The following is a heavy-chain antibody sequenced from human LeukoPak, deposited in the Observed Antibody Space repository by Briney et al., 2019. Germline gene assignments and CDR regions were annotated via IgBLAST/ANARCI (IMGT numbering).Heavy chain of an antibody. D-gene: IGHD4-17*01. CDR1: GFTFSSYG. V-gene: IGHV3-33*08. CDR2: IWYDGSNK. CDR3: ARDEATVTTSQVDY. J-gene: IGHJ4*02. Sequence: PGGSLRLSCAASGFTFSSYGMHWVRQAPGKGLEWVAVIWYDGSNKYYADSVKGRFTISRDNSKNTLYLQMNSLRAEDTAVYYCARDEATVTTSQVDYWGQGTLVTVSS.